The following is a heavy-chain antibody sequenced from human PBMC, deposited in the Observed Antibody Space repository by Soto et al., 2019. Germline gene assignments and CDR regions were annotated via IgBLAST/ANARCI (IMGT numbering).Heavy chain of an antibody. D-gene: IGHD4-17*01. Sequence: SETLSLTCTVSGGSISSSSYYWGWIRQPPGKGLEWIGSISSSGSTYYKPSLKSRVTISVDTSKNQFSLKLSSVTAADTAVYYCARRYGDCFDYWGQGTLVTVSS. CDR2: ISSSGST. J-gene: IGHJ4*02. V-gene: IGHV4-39*07. CDR1: GGSISSSSYY. CDR3: ARRYGDCFDY.